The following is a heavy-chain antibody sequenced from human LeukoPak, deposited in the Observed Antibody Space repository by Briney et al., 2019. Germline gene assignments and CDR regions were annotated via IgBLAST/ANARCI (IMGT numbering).Heavy chain of an antibody. CDR1: GGSISNYY. J-gene: IGHJ4*02. V-gene: IGHV4-59*08. Sequence: SETLSLTCTVSGGSISNYYWSWIRQPPGKGLEWIGYIYYSGSTNYNPSLKSRVTMSVDTSKNQFSLRLSSVTAADTAVYYCARSPYCINGICYRRYYFDYWGQGTLVTVSS. CDR2: IYYSGST. CDR3: ARSPYCINGICYRRYYFDY. D-gene: IGHD2-8*01.